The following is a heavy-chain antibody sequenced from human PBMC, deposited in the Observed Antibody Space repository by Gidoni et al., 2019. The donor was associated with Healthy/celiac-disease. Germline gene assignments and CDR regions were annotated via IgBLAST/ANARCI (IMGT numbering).Heavy chain of an antibody. CDR3: ARDFWSGYPNY. J-gene: IGHJ4*02. Sequence: QVQLQESGPGLVKPSATLSLTCTVSGYSISSGYYWGWIRQPPGKGLEWIGSIYHSGSTYYNPSLKSRVTISIDTSKNQFSLKLSSVTAADTAVYYCARDFWSGYPNYWGQGTLVTVSS. V-gene: IGHV4-38-2*02. D-gene: IGHD3-3*01. CDR2: IYHSGST. CDR1: GYSISSGYY.